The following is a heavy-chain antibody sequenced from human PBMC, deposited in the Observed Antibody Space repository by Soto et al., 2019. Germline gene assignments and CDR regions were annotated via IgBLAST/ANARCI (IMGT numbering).Heavy chain of an antibody. CDR2: IYWDDDK. CDR3: AHRRYADWFDP. J-gene: IGHJ5*02. CDR1: GFSLSSSGVG. Sequence: SGPTLVNPTQTLTLTCTFSGFSLSSSGVGVGWIRQPPGKALEWLALIYWDDDKYYSPSLKSRLTITKDTSKNQVVLTMTNMDPVDTAAYYCAHRRYADWFDPWGLGTLVTVSS. V-gene: IGHV2-5*02. D-gene: IGHD3-16*01.